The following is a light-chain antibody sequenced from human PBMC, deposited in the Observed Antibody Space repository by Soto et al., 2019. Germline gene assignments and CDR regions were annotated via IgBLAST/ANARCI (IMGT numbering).Light chain of an antibody. Sequence: QLVLTQPPSVSGSPGQSVTISCTGTSSDVGAFNYVSWYQHHPGKVPKFLIYEVNKRPSGVPDRFSGSKSGNTASLTVSGLQPEDEAEYFCSSFVDGTSYVFGTGTKLTVL. CDR1: SSDVGAFNY. CDR2: EVN. J-gene: IGLJ1*01. CDR3: SSFVDGTSYV. V-gene: IGLV2-8*01.